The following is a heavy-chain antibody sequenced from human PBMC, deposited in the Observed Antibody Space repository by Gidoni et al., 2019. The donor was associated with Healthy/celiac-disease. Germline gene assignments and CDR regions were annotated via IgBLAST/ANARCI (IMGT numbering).Heavy chain of an antibody. V-gene: IGHV3-33*01. CDR1: GFTFSSYG. Sequence: QVQLVESGGGVVQPGRSLRLSCAASGFTFSSYGMHWVRQAPGKGLEWVAVIWYDGSNKYYADSVKGRFTISRDNSKNTLYLKMNSLRAEDTAVYYCARDGGMVRGVIPLPYYWGQGTLVTVSS. CDR2: IWYDGSNK. CDR3: ARDGGMVRGVIPLPYY. D-gene: IGHD3-10*01. J-gene: IGHJ4*02.